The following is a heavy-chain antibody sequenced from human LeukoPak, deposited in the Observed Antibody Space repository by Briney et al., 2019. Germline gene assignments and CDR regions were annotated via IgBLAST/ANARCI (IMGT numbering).Heavy chain of an antibody. V-gene: IGHV3-48*01. CDR3: ARDLEIYRSYYYYGMDV. D-gene: IGHD3-3*01. Sequence: PGGSLRLSCAASGFTFSSYSMNWVRQAPGKGLEWVSYISSSSSTIYYADSVKGRFTISRDNAKNSLYLQMNSLRAEDTAVYYCARDLEIYRSYYYYGMDVWGQGTTVTVSS. CDR1: GFTFSSYS. CDR2: ISSSSSTI. J-gene: IGHJ6*02.